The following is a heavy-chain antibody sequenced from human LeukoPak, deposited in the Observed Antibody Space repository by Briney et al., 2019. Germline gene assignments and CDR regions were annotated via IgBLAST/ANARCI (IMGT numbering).Heavy chain of an antibody. V-gene: IGHV4-39*01. CDR2: IYYSGST. CDR3: ARQAIAVAGTRSYYFDY. Sequence: SETLSLTCTVSGGSISSSSYYWGWIRQPPGKGLEWIGSIYYSGSTYYNPSLKSRVTISVDTSKNQFSLKLSSVTAADTAVYYCARQAIAVAGTRSYYFDYWGQGTLVTVSS. CDR1: GGSISSSSYY. D-gene: IGHD6-19*01. J-gene: IGHJ4*02.